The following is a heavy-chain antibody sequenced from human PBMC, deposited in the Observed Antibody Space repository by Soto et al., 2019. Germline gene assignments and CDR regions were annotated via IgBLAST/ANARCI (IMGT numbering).Heavy chain of an antibody. CDR2: IIPIFGTA. Sequence: QVQLVQSGAEVKKPGSSVKVSCKASGGTFSSYAISWVRQAPGQGLEWMGGIIPIFGTANYAQNFHGRVTITADESTCTGYMELRSLRSKNTAVHYGERDVWYSSSWYFSDYWGQGALVTDSS. CDR1: GGTFSSYA. CDR3: ERDVWYSSSWYFSDY. V-gene: IGHV1-69*12. J-gene: IGHJ4*02. D-gene: IGHD6-13*01.